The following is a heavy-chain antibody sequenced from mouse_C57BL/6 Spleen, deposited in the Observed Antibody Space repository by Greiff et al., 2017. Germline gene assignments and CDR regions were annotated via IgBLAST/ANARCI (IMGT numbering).Heavy chain of an antibody. Sequence: QVQLQQPGAELVRPGPSVKLSCKASGYTFTSYWMHWVKQRPGQGLEWIGVIDPSDSYTNYNQKFKGKATLTVDTPSRTSYMQLSSLTSEDSAVYYCALTTVGAFGCWGKGATLS. CDR3: ALTTVGAFGC. V-gene: IGHV1-59*01. CDR1: GYTFTSYW. D-gene: IGHD1-1*01. CDR2: IDPSDSYT. J-gene: IGHJ2*01.